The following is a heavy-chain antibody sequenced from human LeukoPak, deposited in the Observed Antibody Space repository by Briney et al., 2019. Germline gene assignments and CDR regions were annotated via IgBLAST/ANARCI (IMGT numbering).Heavy chain of an antibody. V-gene: IGHV4-59*01. CDR1: GGSISSSY. D-gene: IGHD3-3*01. CDR2: IFYTGTT. Sequence: SETLSLTCTVSGGSISSSYWSWIRQPPGKGLEWIGYIFYTGTTNYNPSLKSRVTISVGTSRNQFSLNLNSVTAADTAVYFCARYPPWSGYYFDFWGQGSLVTVSS. J-gene: IGHJ4*02. CDR3: ARYPPWSGYYFDF.